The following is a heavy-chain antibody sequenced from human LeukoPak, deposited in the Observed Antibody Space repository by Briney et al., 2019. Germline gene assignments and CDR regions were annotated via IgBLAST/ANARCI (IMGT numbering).Heavy chain of an antibody. CDR3: ARGYTSGWYYFDY. Sequence: GGSLRLSCAASGFTFSSSWMHWVRQAPGQGLVWVSRINSDGSTTSYADSVKGRFTISRDNAKNTLYLQMNSLRAEDTAVYYCARGYTSGWYYFDYWGQGTLVTVSS. CDR1: GFTFSSSW. J-gene: IGHJ4*02. V-gene: IGHV3-74*01. CDR2: INSDGSTT. D-gene: IGHD6-19*01.